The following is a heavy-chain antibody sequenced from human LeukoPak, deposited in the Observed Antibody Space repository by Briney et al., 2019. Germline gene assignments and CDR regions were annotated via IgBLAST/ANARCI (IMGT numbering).Heavy chain of an antibody. CDR2: ISGSGSNT. CDR1: GFTFNNYG. Sequence: AGGSLRLSCAASGFTFNNYGMSWVRQTPGKGLEWVSAISGSGSNTYYADSVKGRFTISRDNSKNTLYLQMNSLRAEDTAVYYCAKRGATIWGCYFDYWGQGTLVTVSS. V-gene: IGHV3-23*01. J-gene: IGHJ4*02. CDR3: AKRGATIWGCYFDY. D-gene: IGHD1-26*01.